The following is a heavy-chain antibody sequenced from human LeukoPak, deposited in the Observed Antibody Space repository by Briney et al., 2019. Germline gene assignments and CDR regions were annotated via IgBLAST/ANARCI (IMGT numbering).Heavy chain of an antibody. J-gene: IGHJ6*02. CDR2: ISSSSRTI. Sequence: PGGSLRLSCAASGFTFSTYDMNWVRQAPGKGVEWVSYISSSSRTISYADSVKGRFTISRDNAKNSLYLQMNSLRAEDTAVYYCARLRYYAMDVWGRGTTVTASS. CDR1: GFTFSTYD. CDR3: ARLRYYAMDV. V-gene: IGHV3-48*01.